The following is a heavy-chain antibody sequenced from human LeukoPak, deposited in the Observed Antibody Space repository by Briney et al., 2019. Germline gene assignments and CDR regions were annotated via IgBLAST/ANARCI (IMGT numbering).Heavy chain of an antibody. CDR1: GYTFTSHY. CDR2: INPSGGTT. CDR3: ARDFCGDCDSGGWYHFDY. V-gene: IGHV1-46*01. D-gene: IGHD2-21*02. J-gene: IGHJ4*02. Sequence: GASVEVSCKASGYTFTSHYIHWVRQAPGQGLEWMGIINPSGGTTSYAQKFQGRVIMTRDMSTSTVYMDLSSLRSDDTAVYYCARDFCGDCDSGGWYHFDYWGQGTLVTVSS.